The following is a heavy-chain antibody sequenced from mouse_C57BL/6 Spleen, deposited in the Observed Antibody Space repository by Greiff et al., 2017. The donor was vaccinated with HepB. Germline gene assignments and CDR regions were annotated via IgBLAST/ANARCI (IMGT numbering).Heavy chain of an antibody. D-gene: IGHD1-1*01. CDR3: ARWGTTVVATDY. CDR1: GYTFTSYT. J-gene: IGHJ2*01. V-gene: IGHV1-4*01. Sequence: VQLVESGAELARPGASVKMSCKASGYTFTSYTMHWVKQRPGQGLEWIGYINPSSGYTKYNQKFKDKATLTADKSSSTAYMQLSSLTSEDSAVYYCARWGTTVVATDYWGQGTTLTVSS. CDR2: INPSSGYT.